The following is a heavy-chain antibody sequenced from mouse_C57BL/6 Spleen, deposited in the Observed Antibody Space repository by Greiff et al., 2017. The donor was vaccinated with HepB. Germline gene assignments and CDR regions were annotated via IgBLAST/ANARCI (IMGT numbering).Heavy chain of an antibody. Sequence: QVQLQQPGAELVRPGSSVKLSCKASGYTFTSYWMHWVKQRPIQGLEWIGNIDPSDSETHYNQKFKDKATLTVDKSSSTAYMQLSSLTSEHSAVYYCARSATGWYFDVWGTGTTVTVSS. CDR3: ARSATGWYFDV. V-gene: IGHV1-52*01. D-gene: IGHD1-2*01. CDR1: GYTFTSYW. J-gene: IGHJ1*03. CDR2: IDPSDSET.